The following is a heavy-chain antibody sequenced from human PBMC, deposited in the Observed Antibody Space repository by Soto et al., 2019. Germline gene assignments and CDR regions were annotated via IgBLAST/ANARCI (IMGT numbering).Heavy chain of an antibody. D-gene: IGHD3-16*01. CDR1: GFNVSSDY. CDR2: LYTCGSE. CDR3: ARDLLRLWAAY. Sequence: EVQLVETGGGLIQPGGSLRLSCAASGFNVSSDYMSWVRQAPGKGLEWVSVLYTCGSEYYADSVKGRFTISRDNSKSTLYLQMNRLRAVDTAIYYCARDLLRLWAAYLGQGTLVTVSS. J-gene: IGHJ4*02. V-gene: IGHV3-53*02.